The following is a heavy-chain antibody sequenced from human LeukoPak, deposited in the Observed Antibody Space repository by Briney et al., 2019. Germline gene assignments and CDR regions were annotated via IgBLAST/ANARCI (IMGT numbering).Heavy chain of an antibody. CDR3: AAEGMYYDILTGYHPRVV. CDR1: GFTFTSSA. J-gene: IGHJ6*02. V-gene: IGHV1-58*02. D-gene: IGHD3-9*01. CDR2: IVVGSGNT. Sequence: GASVKVSCKASGFTFTSSAMQWVRQARGQRLEWIGWIVVGSGNTNYAQKFQERVTITRDMSTSTAYMELSSLRSEDTAVYYCAAEGMYYDILTGYHPRVVWGQGTTVTVSS.